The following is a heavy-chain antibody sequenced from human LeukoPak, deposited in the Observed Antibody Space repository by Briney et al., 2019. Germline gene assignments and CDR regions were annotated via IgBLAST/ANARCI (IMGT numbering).Heavy chain of an antibody. CDR3: ARRPGSYYGWFDP. Sequence: PSETLSLTCAVYGGSFSGYYWSWIRQPPGKGLEWIGEINHSGSTNYNPSLKSRVTISVDTSKNQFSLKLSSVTAADTAVYYCARRPGSYYGWFDPWGQGTLVTVSS. J-gene: IGHJ5*02. CDR1: GGSFSGYY. CDR2: INHSGST. V-gene: IGHV4-34*01. D-gene: IGHD3-10*01.